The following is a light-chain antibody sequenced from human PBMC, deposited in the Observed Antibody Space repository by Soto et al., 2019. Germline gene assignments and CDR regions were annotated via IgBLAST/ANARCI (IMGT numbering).Light chain of an antibody. CDR3: QQSYSTPRT. J-gene: IGKJ1*01. Sequence: DIHMTQSPSSLSAAVGAGVTITSRASQSISSYLNWYQQKPGKAPKLLIYAASSLQSGVPSRFSGSGSGTDFTLTISSLQPEDFATYYCQQSYSTPRTFGQGTKVDIK. CDR2: AAS. V-gene: IGKV1-39*01. CDR1: QSISSY.